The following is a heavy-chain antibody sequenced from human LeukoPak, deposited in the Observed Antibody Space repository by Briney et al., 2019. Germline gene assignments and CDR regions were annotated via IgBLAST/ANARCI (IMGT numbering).Heavy chain of an antibody. Sequence: SETLSLTCTVSGGSISSYYWSWIRQPAGKGLEWIGRIYTSGSTNYNPSLKSRVTMSVDTSKNQFSLKLSSVTAADTAVYYCARDIYDFWSAEPSDAFDIWGQGTMVTVSS. D-gene: IGHD3-3*01. J-gene: IGHJ3*02. CDR2: IYTSGST. V-gene: IGHV4-4*07. CDR3: ARDIYDFWSAEPSDAFDI. CDR1: GGSISSYY.